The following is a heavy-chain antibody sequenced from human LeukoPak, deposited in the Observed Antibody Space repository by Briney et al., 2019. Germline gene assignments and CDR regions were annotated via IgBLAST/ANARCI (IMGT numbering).Heavy chain of an antibody. CDR3: ARRGTTMVRGVATQGYFDY. J-gene: IGHJ4*02. D-gene: IGHD3-10*01. CDR2: ISAYNGNT. V-gene: IGHV1-18*01. CDR1: GYTFTSYG. Sequence: ASVKVSCKASGYTFTSYGISWVRQAPGQGLEWMGWISAYNGNTNYAQKLQGRVTMTTDTSTSTAYMELRSLRSDDTAVYYCARRGTTMVRGVATQGYFDYWGQGTLVTVSS.